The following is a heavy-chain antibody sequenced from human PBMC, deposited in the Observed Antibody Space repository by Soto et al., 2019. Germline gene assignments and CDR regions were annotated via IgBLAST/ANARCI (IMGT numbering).Heavy chain of an antibody. V-gene: IGHV3-33*01. J-gene: IGHJ3*02. CDR2: IWYDGSNK. Sequence: QVQLVESGGGVVQPGRSLRLSCAASGFTFSSYGMHWVRQAPGKGLEWVAVIWYDGSNKYYADSVKGRFTISRDNSKNTLYLQMNSLRAEDTAVYYCARDRIGHPYYYDSSGHDAFDIWGQGTMVTVSS. CDR3: ARDRIGHPYYYDSSGHDAFDI. D-gene: IGHD3-22*01. CDR1: GFTFSSYG.